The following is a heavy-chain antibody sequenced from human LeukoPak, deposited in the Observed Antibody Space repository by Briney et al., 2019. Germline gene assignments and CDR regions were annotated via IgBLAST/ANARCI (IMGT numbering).Heavy chain of an antibody. CDR3: ASRGYQLLSPFDY. CDR2: IYSGGST. CDR1: GLTVSRSY. J-gene: IGHJ4*02. D-gene: IGHD2-2*01. Sequence: GGSLRLSCAASGLTVSRSYMNWVRQAPGKGLEWVSIIYSGGSTYYADSVKGRFFISRDNSKNTLFLQMNSLRAEDTAVYYCASRGYQLLSPFDYWGQGTLVTVSS. V-gene: IGHV3-53*01.